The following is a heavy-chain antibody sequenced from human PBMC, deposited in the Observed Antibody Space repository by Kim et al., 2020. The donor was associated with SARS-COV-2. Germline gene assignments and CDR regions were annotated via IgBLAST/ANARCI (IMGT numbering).Heavy chain of an antibody. D-gene: IGHD6-13*01. V-gene: IGHV4-34*01. CDR3: ARGRGRSSLYPPKRFTWF. J-gene: IGHJ5*01. CDR2: INHSGST. CDR1: GGAFSGYY. Sequence: SETLSLTCAVYGGAFSGYYWSWIRQPPGKGLEWIGEINHSGSTNYNPSLKSRVTISVDTSKNQFYLKLSSVTAADTAVYYCARGRGRSSLYPPKRFTWF.